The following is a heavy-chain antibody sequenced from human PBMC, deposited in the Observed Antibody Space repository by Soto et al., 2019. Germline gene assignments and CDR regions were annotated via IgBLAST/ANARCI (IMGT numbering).Heavy chain of an antibody. CDR2: ISPGDSDT. D-gene: IGHD3-9*01. CDR1: GYTLSSDR. Sequence: GESLKISCNGSGYTLSSDRIGWVRQVPGKGLEWMGIISPGDSDTKYSQSFQGQVTISADKSISTAYLQWNSLKASDTAMYYCARHATYYDILSGYYFDYWGQGTLVTVSS. CDR3: ARHATYYDILSGYYFDY. V-gene: IGHV5-51*01. J-gene: IGHJ4*02.